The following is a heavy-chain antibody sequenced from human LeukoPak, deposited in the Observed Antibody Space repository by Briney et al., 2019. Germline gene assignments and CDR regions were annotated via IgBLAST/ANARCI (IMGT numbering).Heavy chain of an antibody. CDR3: ARVGSTESPHAFAI. CDR2: INSDGRMR. Sequence: PSGTLSVTCAVSGVTISSYWLDWVRKPPGKGLGWVWGINSDGRMRSYADPVNGRFTIFSDDTTKTLYLQMNTPVADASAAYYCARVGSTESPHAFAIGGRETRVPVSS. J-gene: IGHJ3*02. V-gene: IGHV3-74*01. CDR1: GVTISSYW. D-gene: IGHD2-21*02.